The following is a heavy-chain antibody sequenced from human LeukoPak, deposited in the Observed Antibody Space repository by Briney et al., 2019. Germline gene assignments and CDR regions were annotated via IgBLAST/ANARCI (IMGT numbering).Heavy chain of an antibody. J-gene: IGHJ6*01. V-gene: IGHV4-59*01. CDR3: ARLPLRYFDWSMDV. CDR1: GGSISSYY. D-gene: IGHD3-9*01. CDR2: IYYSGST. Sequence: TSETLSLTCTVSGGSISSYYWSWIRQPPGKGLEWIGYIYYSGSTNYNPSLKSRVTISVDTSKNQFSLKLSSVTAADTAVYYCARLPLRYFDWSMDVWGKGPRSPSPQ.